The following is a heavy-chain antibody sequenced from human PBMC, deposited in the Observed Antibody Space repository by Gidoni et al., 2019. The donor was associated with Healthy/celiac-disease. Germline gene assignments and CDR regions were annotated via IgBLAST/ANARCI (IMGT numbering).Heavy chain of an antibody. V-gene: IGHV3-30*18. CDR3: AKAGKGATTATYYYGMDV. J-gene: IGHJ6*02. D-gene: IGHD1-26*01. CDR1: GFTFSSYG. CDR2: ISYDGSNK. Sequence: QVQLVESGGGVVQPGRSLRLSCAASGFTFSSYGMHWVRQAPGKGLEWVAVISYDGSNKYYADSVKGRFTISRDNSKNTLYLQMNSLRAEDTAVYYCAKAGKGATTATYYYGMDVWGQGTTVTVSS.